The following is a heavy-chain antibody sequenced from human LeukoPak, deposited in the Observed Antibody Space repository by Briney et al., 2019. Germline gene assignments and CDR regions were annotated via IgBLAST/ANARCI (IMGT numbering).Heavy chain of an antibody. J-gene: IGHJ4*02. Sequence: GGSLRLSCTVSGVTFSRYWMSWVRQAPGKGLEWVANINQDGNRENYVDSVKGRFSISRDNAKNSLFLQMHSLRAEDTAVYYCATTFPYCSDGTCALGGQGTLVTVSS. V-gene: IGHV3-7*01. CDR3: ATTFPYCSDGTCAL. CDR1: GVTFSRYW. CDR2: INQDGNRE. D-gene: IGHD2-15*01.